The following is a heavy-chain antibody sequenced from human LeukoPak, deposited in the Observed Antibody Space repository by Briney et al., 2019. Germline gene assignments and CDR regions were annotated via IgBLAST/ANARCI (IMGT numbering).Heavy chain of an antibody. CDR1: GFTFSSYG. D-gene: IGHD3-22*01. V-gene: IGHV3-30*02. J-gene: IGHJ4*02. CDR3: AKDLSTYYHDSRTPDY. Sequence: PGGSLRLSCATSGFTFSSYGIHWVRQAPGKGLEWVAFIRSDGSNKYYADSVKGRFTISRDNSKNTLYLQMNSLRAEDTAVYYCAKDLSTYYHDSRTPDYWGQGTLVTVSS. CDR2: IRSDGSNK.